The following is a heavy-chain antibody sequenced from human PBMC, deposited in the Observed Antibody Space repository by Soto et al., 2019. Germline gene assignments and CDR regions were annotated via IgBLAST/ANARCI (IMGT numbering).Heavy chain of an antibody. CDR2: ISYDGSNK. CDR3: AKEGMTSFDY. V-gene: IGHV3-30*18. CDR1: GFTFSSYG. Sequence: GGSLRLSCAASGFTFSSYGMHWVRQAPGKGLEWVAVISYDGSNKYYADSVKGRFTISRDNSKNTLYLQMNSLRAEDTAVYYCAKEGMTSFDYWGQGXLVTVSS. J-gene: IGHJ4*02.